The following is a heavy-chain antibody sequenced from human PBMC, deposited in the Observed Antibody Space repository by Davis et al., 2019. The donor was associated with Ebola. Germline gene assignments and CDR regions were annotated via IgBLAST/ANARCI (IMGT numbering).Heavy chain of an antibody. J-gene: IGHJ4*02. D-gene: IGHD2-15*01. CDR2: VYHNGTT. Sequence: SETLSLTCTVSGDSITSYYWNWIRQSPGKGLQWIGYVYHNGTTNYSPSFRSRVTISVDTSKNQFSLKLSSVTAADTAVYYCASRYCSGGSCPFDYWGQGTLVTVSS. V-gene: IGHV4-59*12. CDR3: ASRYCSGGSCPFDY. CDR1: GDSITSYY.